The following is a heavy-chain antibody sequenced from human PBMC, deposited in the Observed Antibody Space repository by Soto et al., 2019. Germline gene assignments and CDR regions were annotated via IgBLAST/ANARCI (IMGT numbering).Heavy chain of an antibody. D-gene: IGHD5-12*01. V-gene: IGHV4-59*01. J-gene: IGHJ4*02. Sequence: PSETLSLTCTVSGGSISGYYWTWIRQPPGKALEYIGFLYYSGGTNYNPSLNSRVTLSLDTSKNQFSLKLTSVTAADTAVYYCAKTKAVATIIDYWGRGTLVTVSS. CDR3: AKTKAVATIIDY. CDR1: GGSISGYY. CDR2: LYYSGGT.